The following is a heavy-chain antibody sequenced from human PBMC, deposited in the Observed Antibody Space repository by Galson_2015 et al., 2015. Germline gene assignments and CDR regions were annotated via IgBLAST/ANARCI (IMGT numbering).Heavy chain of an antibody. CDR2: ISGDSTTI. J-gene: IGHJ4*02. CDR1: GLTFSGHG. CDR3: ARVVRNKYDY. V-gene: IGHV3-48*01. Sequence: SLRLSCAASGLTFSGHGMHWVRQAPGKGLEWVSYISGDSTTIYYADSVKGRFTISRDNAKISLYLQMNSLRAEDTAVFYCARVVRNKYDYWGQGTLVTVSS. D-gene: IGHD2-21*01.